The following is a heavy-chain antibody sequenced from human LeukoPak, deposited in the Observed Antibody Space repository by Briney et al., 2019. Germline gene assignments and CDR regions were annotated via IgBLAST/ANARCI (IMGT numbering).Heavy chain of an antibody. CDR1: GFTFSNYW. V-gene: IGHV3-74*01. J-gene: IGHJ4*02. CDR3: ARPGSGWEAYFGY. Sequence: RGSLRLSCAASGFTFSNYWMHWVRQAPGKGLVWVSRINTDYSSTSYADSVKGRFPISRDNAENTLYLQMNSLRVEDTALYYCARPGSGWEAYFGYCAQGILVLVSS. CDR2: INTDYSST. D-gene: IGHD6-25*01.